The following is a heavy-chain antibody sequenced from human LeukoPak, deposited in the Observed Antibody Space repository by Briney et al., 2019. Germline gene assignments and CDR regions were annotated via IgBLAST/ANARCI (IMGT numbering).Heavy chain of an antibody. J-gene: IGHJ4*02. D-gene: IGHD6-19*01. V-gene: IGHV3-21*01. CDR1: RFTFSSYS. CDR2: ISSSSSYI. CDR3: ARDQGTGIAVAGFYYFDY. Sequence: GGSLRLSCAASRFTFSSYSMNWVRQAPGKGLEWVSSISSSSSYIYYADSVKGRFTISRDNAKNSLYLQMNSLRAEDTAVYYCARDQGTGIAVAGFYYFDYWGQGTLVTVSS.